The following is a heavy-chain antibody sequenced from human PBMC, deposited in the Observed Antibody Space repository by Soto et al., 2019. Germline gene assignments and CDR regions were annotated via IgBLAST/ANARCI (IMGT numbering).Heavy chain of an antibody. D-gene: IGHD4-17*01. CDR2: INHSGST. CDR3: AGGTSGDYVYFDY. Sequence: SETLSLTCAVYGVSFSGYYWSWIRQPPGKGLEWIGEINHSGSTNYNPSLKSRVTISVDTSKNQFSLKLSSVTAADTAVYYCAGGTSGDYVYFDYWGQGTLVTVS. V-gene: IGHV4-34*01. CDR1: GVSFSGYY. J-gene: IGHJ4*02.